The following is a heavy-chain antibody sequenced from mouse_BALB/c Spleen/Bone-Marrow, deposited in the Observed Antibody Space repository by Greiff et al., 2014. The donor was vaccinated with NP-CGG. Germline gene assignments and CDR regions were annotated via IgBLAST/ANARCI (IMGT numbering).Heavy chain of an antibody. J-gene: IGHJ4*01. CDR1: GYTFTSYW. CDR2: INPSTGYT. CDR3: ARQITTVDYAMDY. V-gene: IGHV1-7*01. D-gene: IGHD1-1*01. Sequence: QVQLQQSGAELAKPGASVKMSCKASGYTFTSYWMHWVKQRPGQGLEWIGYINPSTGYTEYNQKFKDKATLTADKSSSTAYMQLSSLTSEDSAVYYCARQITTVDYAMDYWGSRNLSHRLL.